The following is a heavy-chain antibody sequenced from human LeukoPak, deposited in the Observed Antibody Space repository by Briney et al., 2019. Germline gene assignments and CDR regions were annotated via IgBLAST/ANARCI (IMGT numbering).Heavy chain of an antibody. Sequence: GGSLRLSCVASGFTISNYAMIWVRQAPGKGLELVSGIYGSDDKTVYGDAVKGRFTISRDNSKNTLYLQMNSLRADDTAVYYCAKTQGYYDAWGQGALVTVSS. CDR1: GFTISNYA. CDR2: IYGSDDKT. D-gene: IGHD2-15*01. V-gene: IGHV3-23*01. J-gene: IGHJ5*02. CDR3: AKTQGYYDA.